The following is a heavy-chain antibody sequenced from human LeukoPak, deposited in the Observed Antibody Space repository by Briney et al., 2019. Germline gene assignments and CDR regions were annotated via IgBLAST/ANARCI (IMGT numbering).Heavy chain of an antibody. CDR1: GFTVSSNY. Sequence: GGSLRLSCAAYGFTVSSNYMSWVRQAPGKGLEWVSVIYSGGSTYYGDSVKGRFTISRDNSKNTLYLQMNSLRAEDTAVYYCARVDGPTGDYYYYYGMDVWGQGTTVTVSS. CDR3: ARVDGPTGDYYYYYGMDV. V-gene: IGHV3-66*01. D-gene: IGHD2-2*03. CDR2: IYSGGST. J-gene: IGHJ6*02.